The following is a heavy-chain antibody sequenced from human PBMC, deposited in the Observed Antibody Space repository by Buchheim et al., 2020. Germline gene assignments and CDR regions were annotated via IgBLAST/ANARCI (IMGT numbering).Heavy chain of an antibody. CDR2: IRDSGGKT. CDR3: AKDPSLSGTYFDY. V-gene: IGHV3-23*04. J-gene: IGHJ4*02. Sequence: EVQLVESGGGLVQPGGSLRLSCAAYGFIFSTYDMSWVRQAPGKGLEWVSSIRDSGGKTYYADSVKGRFTIFRDNSKNDVYLQMNSLRAEDTAVYYCAKDPSLSGTYFDYWGQGTL. D-gene: IGHD1-26*01. CDR1: GFIFSTYD.